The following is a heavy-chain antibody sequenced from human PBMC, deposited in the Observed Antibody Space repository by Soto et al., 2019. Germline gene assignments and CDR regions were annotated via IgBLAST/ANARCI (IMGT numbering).Heavy chain of an antibody. Sequence: EVQLLESGGGLVQPGGSLRLSCAASGFIFSSYAMSWVRPAPGKGLEWVSAISAGGGSTYYADSVKGRFTISRDNSKNTLYLQMNSLRAEDTAVYYCAKGLHSSSWPKITHHYYYYMDVWGKGTTVTVSS. CDR2: ISAGGGST. CDR1: GFIFSSYA. V-gene: IGHV3-23*01. D-gene: IGHD6-13*01. J-gene: IGHJ6*03. CDR3: AKGLHSSSWPKITHHYYYYMDV.